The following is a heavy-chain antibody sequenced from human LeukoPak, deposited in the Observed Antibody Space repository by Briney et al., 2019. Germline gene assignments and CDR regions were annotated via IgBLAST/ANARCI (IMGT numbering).Heavy chain of an antibody. Sequence: PGGSLRLSCAASGFPFSSYGIHRVRQAPGKGLEWVAVISYDGSYKFYADSVKDRFTISRDSSKNTLYLQMNSLRAEDTAVYYCAKDPFDYWGQGTLVTVSS. CDR1: GFPFSSYG. J-gene: IGHJ4*02. CDR3: AKDPFDY. CDR2: ISYDGSYK. V-gene: IGHV3-30*18.